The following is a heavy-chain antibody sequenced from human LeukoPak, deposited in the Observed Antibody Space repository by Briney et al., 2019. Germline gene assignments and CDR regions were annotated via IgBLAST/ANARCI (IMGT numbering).Heavy chain of an antibody. CDR3: ASSGVYYNYYGMDV. CDR1: GGSFSGYY. J-gene: IGHJ6*02. CDR2: INHSGST. Sequence: PSETLSLTCAVHGGSFSGYYWSWIRQPPGKGLEWIGEINHSGSTNYNPSPKSRVTISVDTSKNQFSLKVTSVTAADTAVYYCASSGVYYNYYGMDVWGQGTTVTVSS. V-gene: IGHV4-34*01.